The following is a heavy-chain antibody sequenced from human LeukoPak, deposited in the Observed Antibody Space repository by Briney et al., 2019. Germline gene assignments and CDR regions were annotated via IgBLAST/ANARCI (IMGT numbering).Heavy chain of an antibody. V-gene: IGHV3-23*01. CDR1: GFTFNIYA. CDR2: ISETSRKT. D-gene: IGHD2-15*01. Sequence: PGGSLRLSCSASGFTFNIYAMSWVRQAPEKGLEWVSAISETSRKTYYADPVKGRFTISRDNSKNTLYLQMNSLGAEDTAVYYCAKGLENSWYSGNDYWGQGTLVTVSS. J-gene: IGHJ4*02. CDR3: AKGLENSWYSGNDY.